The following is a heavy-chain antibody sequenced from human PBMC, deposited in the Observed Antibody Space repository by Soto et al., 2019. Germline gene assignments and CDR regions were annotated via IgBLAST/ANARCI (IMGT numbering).Heavy chain of an antibody. V-gene: IGHV5-51*01. D-gene: IGHD3-3*01. CDR2: IYPGDSDT. CDR1: GYSFTSYW. J-gene: IGHJ6*02. CDR3: ARHWGRRFLEWSILPNYYYGMDV. Sequence: EVQLVQSGAEVKKPGESLKISCKGSGYSFTSYWIGWVRQMPGKGLEWMGIIYPGDSDTRYSPSFQGQVTISADKSISTAYLQWSSLKASDTAMYYCARHWGRRFLEWSILPNYYYGMDVWGQGTTVTVSS.